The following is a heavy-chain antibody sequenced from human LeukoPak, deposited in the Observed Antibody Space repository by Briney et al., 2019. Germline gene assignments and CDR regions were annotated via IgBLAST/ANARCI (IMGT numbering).Heavy chain of an antibody. V-gene: IGHV1-2*02. CDR1: GYTFSGHY. CDR2: IYPNSGGT. D-gene: IGHD4-17*01. Sequence: ASVKVSCRASGYTFSGHYMHWVQQAPGQGLEWMGWIYPNSGGTNYAQKFQGRVTMTRDTSISTAYMELRRLKSDDTAMYYCARVVGFGDYPFDYWGQGTLVTVSS. CDR3: ARVVGFGDYPFDY. J-gene: IGHJ4*02.